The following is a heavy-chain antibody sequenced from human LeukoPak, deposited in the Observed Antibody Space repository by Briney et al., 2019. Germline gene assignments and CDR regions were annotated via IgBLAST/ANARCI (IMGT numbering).Heavy chain of an antibody. V-gene: IGHV5-51*01. CDR1: GYSFTSYW. CDR2: IYPGDSDT. CDR3: ARCRGYSYGCTPLFDY. Sequence: KLGESLKISCKGSGYSFTSYWIGWVRQMPGKGLEWMGIIYPGDSDTRYSPSFQGQVTISADKSISTAYLQWSSLKASDTAMYYCARCRGYSYGCTPLFDYWGQGTLVTVSS. J-gene: IGHJ4*02. D-gene: IGHD5-18*01.